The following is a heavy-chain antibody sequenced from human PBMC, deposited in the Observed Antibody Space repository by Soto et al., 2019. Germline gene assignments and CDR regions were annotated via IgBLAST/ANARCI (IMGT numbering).Heavy chain of an antibody. D-gene: IGHD3-16*02. J-gene: IGHJ4*02. CDR2: ISGSTSGT. V-gene: IGHV3-23*01. CDR1: GFAFSSYA. CDR3: AKDRGFIDPFGY. Sequence: EVQLLESGGGLVQPGGSLRLSCAASGFAFSSYAMSWVRQAPGKGLEWVSSISGSTSGTYYADAVKRRFTISRGTSNNSLYLQMNSLRAEDRAVYSCAKDRGFIDPFGYWGKGALVTASS.